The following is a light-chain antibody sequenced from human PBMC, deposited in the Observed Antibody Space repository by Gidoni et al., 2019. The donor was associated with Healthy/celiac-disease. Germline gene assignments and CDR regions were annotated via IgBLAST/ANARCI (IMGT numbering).Light chain of an antibody. CDR3: QQSYSTPFT. CDR2: AAS. CDR1: QSISSY. V-gene: IGKV1-39*01. J-gene: IGKJ3*01. Sequence: DIQMTQSPSSLSASVGDRVTITCRASQSISSYLNWYQQKPGKAPKLLIYAASSLQSGVPSRFSGSGSGTDFTLTISSLQPEDFATYYCQQSYSTPFTFAPXTKVDIK.